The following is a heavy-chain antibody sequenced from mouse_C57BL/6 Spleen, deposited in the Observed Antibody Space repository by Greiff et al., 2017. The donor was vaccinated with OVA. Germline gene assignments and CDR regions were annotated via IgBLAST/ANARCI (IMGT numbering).Heavy chain of an antibody. Sequence: QVQLQQSGAELVRPGASVTLSCKASGYTFTDYEMHWVKQTPVHGLEWIGAIDPETGGTAYNQKFKGKAILTADKSSSTAYMELRSLTSEDSAVYYCTRWGLLTGKNYLDYWGQGTTLTVSS. CDR2: IDPETGGT. CDR1: GYTFTDYE. D-gene: IGHD2-13*01. CDR3: TRWGLLTGKNYLDY. V-gene: IGHV1-15*01. J-gene: IGHJ2*01.